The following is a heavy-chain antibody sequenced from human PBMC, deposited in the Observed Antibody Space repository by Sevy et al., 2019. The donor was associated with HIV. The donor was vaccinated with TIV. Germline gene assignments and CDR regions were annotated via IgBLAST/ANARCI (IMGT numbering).Heavy chain of an antibody. CDR3: AADSYCGGDCYSGDFDY. Sequence: ASVKVSCKASGFTFTSSAVQWVRQARGQRLEWIGWIVVGSGNTNYAQMFQERVTITRDMSTSTAYMELSSLRSEDTAVYYCAADSYCGGDCYSGDFDYWGQGTLVTVSS. CDR2: IVVGSGNT. J-gene: IGHJ4*02. D-gene: IGHD2-21*02. V-gene: IGHV1-58*01. CDR1: GFTFTSSA.